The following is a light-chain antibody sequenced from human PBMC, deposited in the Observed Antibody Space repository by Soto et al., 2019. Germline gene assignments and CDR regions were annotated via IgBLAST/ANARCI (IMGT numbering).Light chain of an antibody. J-gene: IGKJ1*01. CDR3: QQSYSTPST. V-gene: IGKV1-39*01. CDR1: QSIRRY. CDR2: ATS. Sequence: DIQMTQSPSSLSASVGDRVTITCRASQSIRRYLNWYQQKPGRAPKLLIYATSSLQSGVPSRFSGSGSGTDFTLTITSLQPEDFATYYCQQSYSTPSTFGQGTKVEVK.